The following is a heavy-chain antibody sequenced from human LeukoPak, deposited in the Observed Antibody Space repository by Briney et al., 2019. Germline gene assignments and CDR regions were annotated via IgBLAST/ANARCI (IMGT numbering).Heavy chain of an antibody. D-gene: IGHD3-22*01. V-gene: IGHV4-61*02. CDR3: ARSYYYDSSGYLSYFDY. J-gene: IGHJ4*02. Sequence: ASQTLSLTCTVSGGSISSGSYYWSWIRQHAGNGLEWIGRIYTSGSTNYNPSLKSRVTISVDTSKNQFSLKLSSVTAADTAVYYCARSYYYDSSGYLSYFDYWGQGTLVTVSS. CDR1: GGSISSGSYY. CDR2: IYTSGST.